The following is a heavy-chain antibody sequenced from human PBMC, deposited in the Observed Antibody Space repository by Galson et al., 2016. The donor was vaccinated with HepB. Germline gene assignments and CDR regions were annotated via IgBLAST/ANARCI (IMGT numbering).Heavy chain of an antibody. D-gene: IGHD3-22*01. J-gene: IGHJ4*02. CDR1: GGSISSSNW. CDR3: AREGGPNGGYHLDY. Sequence: SETLSLTCAVSGGSISSSNWWSWARQPPGKGLEWIGEIYHTGKTNHNPSLKSRATISKDKSKNQFSLNLSSVTAADTAVYYCAREGGPNGGYHLDYWGQGTRVTVSS. V-gene: IGHV4-4*02. CDR2: IYHTGKT.